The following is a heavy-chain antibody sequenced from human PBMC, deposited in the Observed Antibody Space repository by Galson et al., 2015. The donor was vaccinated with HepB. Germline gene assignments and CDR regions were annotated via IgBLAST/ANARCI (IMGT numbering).Heavy chain of an antibody. CDR2: ISTESGNT. J-gene: IGHJ4*02. CDR3: ARDVDHRFDH. Sequence: SVKVSCKASGYTFTSKGISWVRQAPGQGLEWMGLISTESGNTNYVQKLQGRVTMIRDTSTSTAYMELRSLRSDDTAVYYCARDVDHRFDHWGQGTLVTVSS. V-gene: IGHV1-18*01. CDR1: GYTFTSKG.